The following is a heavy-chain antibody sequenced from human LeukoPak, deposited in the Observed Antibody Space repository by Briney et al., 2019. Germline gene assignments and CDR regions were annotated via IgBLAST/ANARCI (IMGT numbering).Heavy chain of an antibody. J-gene: IGHJ5*02. Sequence: PGGSLRLSCAASGFTFSRYSMNWVRHAPGKGLEWVSYISSSSNSIYYADSVKGRFTTSRDNAKDSLYLQMKSQRAEDTAVYYCASALTYYYDTSGSLPWGQGTLVTVSS. CDR1: GFTFSRYS. CDR3: ASALTYYYDTSGSLP. V-gene: IGHV3-48*01. D-gene: IGHD3-22*01. CDR2: ISSSSNSI.